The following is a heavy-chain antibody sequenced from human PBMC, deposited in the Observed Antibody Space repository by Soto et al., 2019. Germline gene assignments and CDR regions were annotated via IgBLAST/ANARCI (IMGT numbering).Heavy chain of an antibody. V-gene: IGHV3-23*01. CDR3: EAFNYYYSSGYYRAREVDAFDI. J-gene: IGHJ3*02. CDR1: GFTFSSYA. Sequence: EVQLLESGGGLVQPGGSLRLSCAASGFTFSSYAMSWVRQAPGKGLEWVSAISGSGGSTYYADSVKGRFTISRDNSKNTLYLQMNSLRADDTAVYYCEAFNYYYSSGYYRAREVDAFDIWGQGTMVTVSS. D-gene: IGHD3-22*01. CDR2: ISGSGGST.